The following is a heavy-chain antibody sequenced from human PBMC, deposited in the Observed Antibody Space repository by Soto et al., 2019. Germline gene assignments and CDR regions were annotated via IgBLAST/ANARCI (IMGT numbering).Heavy chain of an antibody. CDR2: IYYSGST. CDR3: ARARNHATIVLMVSARYFDY. Sequence: SETLSLTCTVSGGSISSGGYYWSWIRQHPGKGLEWIGYIYYSGSTYYNPSLKSRVTISVDTSKNQFSLKLSSVTAADTAVYYCARARNHATIVLMVSARYFDYWGQGTLVTVSS. D-gene: IGHD2-8*01. J-gene: IGHJ4*02. V-gene: IGHV4-31*03. CDR1: GGSISSGGYY.